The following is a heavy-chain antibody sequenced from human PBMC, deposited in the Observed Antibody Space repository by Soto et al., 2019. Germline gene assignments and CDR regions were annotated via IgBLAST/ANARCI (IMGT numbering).Heavy chain of an antibody. J-gene: IGHJ5*02. CDR1: GYTFTGYY. CDR3: ATKLAAAGNWLDP. V-gene: IGHV1-2*02. CDR2: INPNSGGT. D-gene: IGHD6-13*01. Sequence: ASVKVSCKASGYTFTGYYMHWVRQAPGQGLEWMGWINPNSGGTNYAQKFQGRVTVTRDTSISTAYMELSRLRSDDTAVYYCATKLAAAGNWLDPCGQGTLVTVSS.